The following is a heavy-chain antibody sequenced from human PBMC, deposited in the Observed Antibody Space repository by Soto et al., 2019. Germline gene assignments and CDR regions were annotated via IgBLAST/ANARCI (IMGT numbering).Heavy chain of an antibody. V-gene: IGHV4-4*02. CDR3: AFTANADFDY. CDR2: IYHSVTT. J-gene: IGHJ4*02. Sequence: PSETLSLTCAVSGGSISSTNCWTWVRQSPGRGLEWIGEIYHSVTTNYSPSLKSRVNIAVDMSTNHLSLTLISVTAADTAVYYCAFTANADFDYCGKGILVAFSS. D-gene: IGHD5-18*01. CDR1: GGSISSTNC.